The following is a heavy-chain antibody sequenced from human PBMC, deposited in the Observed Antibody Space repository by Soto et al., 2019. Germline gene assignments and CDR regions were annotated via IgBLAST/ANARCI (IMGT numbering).Heavy chain of an antibody. CDR3: ARGVRYGSGNFFDY. D-gene: IGHD3-10*01. CDR1: GYSISSGYY. V-gene: IGHV4-38-2*01. J-gene: IGHJ4*02. Sequence: SETLSLTCAVSGYSISSGYYWGWIRQPPGKGLEWIGSIYHSGSTYYNPSLKSRVTISVDTSKNQFSLKLSSVTAADTAVYYCARGVRYGSGNFFDYWGQGTLVTVSS. CDR2: IYHSGST.